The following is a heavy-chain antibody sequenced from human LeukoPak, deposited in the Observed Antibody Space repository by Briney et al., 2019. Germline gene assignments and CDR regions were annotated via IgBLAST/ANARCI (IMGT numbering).Heavy chain of an antibody. D-gene: IGHD3-16*01. J-gene: IGHJ1*01. Sequence: GRSLRLSCAASEFTFSSYGMHWVRQAPGKGLEWVAVIWYDGSNKYYADSVKGRFTISRDNSKNTVYLQMNSLRVEDTAVYYCARDQRPGWGEYFQHWGQGTLVTVSS. CDR3: ARDQRPGWGEYFQH. CDR2: IWYDGSNK. CDR1: EFTFSSYG. V-gene: IGHV3-33*01.